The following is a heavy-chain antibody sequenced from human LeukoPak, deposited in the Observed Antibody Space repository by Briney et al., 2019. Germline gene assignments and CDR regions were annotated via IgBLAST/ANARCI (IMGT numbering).Heavy chain of an antibody. D-gene: IGHD2-2*01. V-gene: IGHV4-4*07. Sequence: SETLSLTCTVSGGSISSYYWSWIRQPAGKGLEWIGRIYTSGSTNYNPSLKGRVTMSVDTSKNQFSLKLSSVTAADTAVYYCARDLENLVVPAASWFDPWGQGTLVTVSS. CDR2: IYTSGST. J-gene: IGHJ5*02. CDR3: ARDLENLVVPAASWFDP. CDR1: GGSISSYY.